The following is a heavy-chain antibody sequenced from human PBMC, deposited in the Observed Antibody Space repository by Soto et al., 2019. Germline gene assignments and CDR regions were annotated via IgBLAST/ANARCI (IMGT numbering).Heavy chain of an antibody. D-gene: IGHD3-10*01. CDR1: GFSLSTSGVG. V-gene: IGHV2-5*02. J-gene: IGHJ4*01. Sequence: QITLKESGPTLVKPTQTLTLTCTFSGFSLSTSGVGVGWIRQPPGKALEWLALIYWDDDKRYSPSLKSRLTITKDTSKNQVVLTMTNMDPVDTATYSCAHRREVTMVRAVITHYFDFWGHGTLVTVSS. CDR3: AHRREVTMVRAVITHYFDF. CDR2: IYWDDDK.